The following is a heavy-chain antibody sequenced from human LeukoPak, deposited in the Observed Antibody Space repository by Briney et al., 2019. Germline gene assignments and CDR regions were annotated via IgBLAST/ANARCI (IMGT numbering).Heavy chain of an antibody. CDR2: ISYDGSNK. CDR3: ARRLDTSGWYQIDY. Sequence: GGSLRLSCAASGFTFSSYAMHWVRQAPGKGLEWVAVISYDGSNKYYADSVKGRFTISRDNSKNTLYLQMNSLRAEGTAVYYCARRLDTSGWYQIDYWGQGTLVTVSS. J-gene: IGHJ4*02. CDR1: GFTFSSYA. V-gene: IGHV3-30-3*01. D-gene: IGHD6-19*01.